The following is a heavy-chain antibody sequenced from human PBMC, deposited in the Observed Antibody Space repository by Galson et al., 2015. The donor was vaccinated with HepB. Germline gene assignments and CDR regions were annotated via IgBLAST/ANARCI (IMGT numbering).Heavy chain of an antibody. CDR1: GFAFRSYA. D-gene: IGHD2-8*02. J-gene: IGHJ5*02. CDR3: AKDRCTGDVCHSPIWFDP. V-gene: IGHV3-23*01. CDR2: VSGSGDKT. Sequence: SLRLSCAVSGFAFRSYAMTWVRQAPGKGLEWVSTVSGSGDKTEYADSVKGRFTVSRDNSKNTLYLQMNSLRADDTAIFYCAKDRCTGDVCHSPIWFDPWGQGTLVTVSS.